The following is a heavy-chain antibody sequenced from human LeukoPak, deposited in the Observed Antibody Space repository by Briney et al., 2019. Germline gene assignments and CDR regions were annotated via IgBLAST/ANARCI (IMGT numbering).Heavy chain of an antibody. Sequence: GGSLRVYCAASGFTFNTYWMSWVRQAPGKGLEWVANIRQDGSEKYYVDSVKGRFTISRDNAKNSLYLQVISLRVEDTAVYYCARDSPGIAGAGTPQLRNWGQGTLVTVSS. J-gene: IGHJ4*02. D-gene: IGHD6-13*01. CDR1: GFTFNTYW. V-gene: IGHV3-7*01. CDR3: ARDSPGIAGAGTPQLRN. CDR2: IRQDGSEK.